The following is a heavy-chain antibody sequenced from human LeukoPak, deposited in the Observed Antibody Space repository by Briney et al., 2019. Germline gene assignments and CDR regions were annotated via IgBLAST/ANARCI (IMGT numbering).Heavy chain of an antibody. CDR3: ARAALELRDAFDI. CDR1: GFTFSSYA. CDR2: ISGSGGST. Sequence: GGSLRLSCAASGFTFSSYAMSWVRQAPGKGLEWVSAISGSGGSTYYADSVKGRFTISRDNSKNTLYLQMNSLRAEDMAVYYCARAALELRDAFDIWGQGTMVTVSS. V-gene: IGHV3-23*01. J-gene: IGHJ3*02. D-gene: IGHD1-26*01.